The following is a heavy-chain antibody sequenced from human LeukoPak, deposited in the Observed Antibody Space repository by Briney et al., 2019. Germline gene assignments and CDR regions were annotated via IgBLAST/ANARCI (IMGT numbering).Heavy chain of an antibody. CDR1: GFTFSSYA. Sequence: GGSLRLSCAASGFTFSSYAMSWVRQAPGKGLEWVSAISGSGGSTYYADSVKGRFTISGDNSKNTLYLQMNSLRADDTAVYYCASARALYGYSGYDEPYFDYWGQGTLVTVSS. J-gene: IGHJ4*02. D-gene: IGHD5-12*01. V-gene: IGHV3-23*01. CDR2: ISGSGGST. CDR3: ASARALYGYSGYDEPYFDY.